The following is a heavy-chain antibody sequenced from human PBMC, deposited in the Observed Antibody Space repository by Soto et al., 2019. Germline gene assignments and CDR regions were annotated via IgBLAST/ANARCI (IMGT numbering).Heavy chain of an antibody. CDR1: GGSISSGGYF. V-gene: IGHV4-31*03. Sequence: QVQLQESGPGLVKPSQTLSLTCTVSGGSISSGGYFWSWIRQHPGKGLEWIGDINYSGSTYCNPSLKSRVTISVDPSKNQFSLKLTSVPAADTAVYYCARDILLWFGELPPRAHDAFDIWGQGTMVTVSS. CDR3: ARDILLWFGELPPRAHDAFDI. J-gene: IGHJ3*02. CDR2: INYSGST. D-gene: IGHD3-10*01.